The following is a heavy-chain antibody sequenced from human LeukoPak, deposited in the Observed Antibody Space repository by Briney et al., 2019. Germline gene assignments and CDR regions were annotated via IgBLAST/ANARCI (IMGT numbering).Heavy chain of an antibody. D-gene: IGHD3-3*01. CDR3: ARSEPLLEWLLGSWFDP. CDR1: GGSISSYY. Sequence: SETLSLPCTVSGGSISSYYCSWIRQPAGKGLEWIGRIYTSGSTNYNPSLKSRVTMSVDTSKNQFSLKLSSVTAADTAVYYCARSEPLLEWLLGSWFDPWGQGTLVSVSS. J-gene: IGHJ5*02. V-gene: IGHV4-4*07. CDR2: IYTSGST.